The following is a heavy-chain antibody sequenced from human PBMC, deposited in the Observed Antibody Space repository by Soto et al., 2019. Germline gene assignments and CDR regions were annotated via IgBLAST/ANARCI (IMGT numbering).Heavy chain of an antibody. CDR3: ARDRALRGFDY. V-gene: IGHV1-69*18. Sequence: QVQLVHSGAEVKKPGSSVKVSCKASGDDFRNNAISWVRQAPGQGLEWMGTILPVLGTTNYAQNFKGRVTFTTDDSAGTAYMELRGLRSDDTAVYYCARDRALRGFDYWGQGTLITVSS. CDR1: GDDFRNNA. J-gene: IGHJ4*02. CDR2: ILPVLGTT.